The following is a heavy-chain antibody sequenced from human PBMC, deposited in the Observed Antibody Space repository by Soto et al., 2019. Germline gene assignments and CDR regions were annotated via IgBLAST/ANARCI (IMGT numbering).Heavy chain of an antibody. CDR2: IYYSGST. CDR3: ARHPTTVTRQIDY. Sequence: SETLSLTCTVSGGSISSYYWSWIRQPPGKGLEWIGYIYYSGSTNYNPSLKSRVTISVDTSKNQFSLKLSSVTAADTAVYYCARHPTTVTRQIDYWGQGTLVTVSS. J-gene: IGHJ4*02. D-gene: IGHD4-17*01. V-gene: IGHV4-59*08. CDR1: GGSISSYY.